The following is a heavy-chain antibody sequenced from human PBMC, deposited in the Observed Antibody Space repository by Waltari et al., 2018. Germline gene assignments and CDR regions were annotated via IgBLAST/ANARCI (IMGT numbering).Heavy chain of an antibody. CDR3: TRSRSSGEQIHFDY. CDR2: IFNGGAT. CDR1: GGAIERDC. D-gene: IGHD1-26*01. Sequence: QVQLQESGPGLVKPSETRSLTCTVSGGAIERDCWTWVRQTPGKGLEWIGYIFNGGATNYDPSHMSWVCISLDMANRQFSLNLMSVTAADTAVYFCTRSRSSGEQIHFDYWGRGILVTVSS. J-gene: IGHJ4*02. V-gene: IGHV4-59*13.